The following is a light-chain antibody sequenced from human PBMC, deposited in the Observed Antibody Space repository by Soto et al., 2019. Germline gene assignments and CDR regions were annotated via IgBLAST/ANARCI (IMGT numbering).Light chain of an antibody. CDR1: NIGIYS. V-gene: IGLV3-21*02. Sequence: SYELAQPPSVSVAPGQTARITCGGNNIGIYSVHWYQQRPGQAPVLVVYDGSDRPSGIPERFSGSNSGNTATLTIGRVEAADEADYYCQVWDNNGGHHYVLGDGTKVTVL. CDR2: DGS. J-gene: IGLJ1*01. CDR3: QVWDNNGGHHYV.